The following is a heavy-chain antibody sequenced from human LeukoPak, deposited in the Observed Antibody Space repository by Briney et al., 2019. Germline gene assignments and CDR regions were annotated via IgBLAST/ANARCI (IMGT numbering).Heavy chain of an antibody. J-gene: IGHJ4*02. V-gene: IGHV3-33*01. CDR1: GFTFSSYG. CDR2: IWYDGINK. Sequence: GRSLRLSCAASGFTFSSYGMHGVRQAPGKGREGVAVIWYDGINKYYADSVKGRFTISRDNSKNTLYLQMNSLRAEDTAVYYCARDWVLTGYYTLDYWGQGTLVTVSS. CDR3: ARDWVLTGYYTLDY. D-gene: IGHD3/OR15-3a*01.